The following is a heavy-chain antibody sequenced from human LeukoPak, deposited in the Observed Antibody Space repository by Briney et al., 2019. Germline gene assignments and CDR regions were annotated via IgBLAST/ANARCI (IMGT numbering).Heavy chain of an antibody. Sequence: PSETLSLTCAVSGGSITTTDFDWAWLRQPPGQGFEWIATISSSGKAYYSPSLMSRVTISVDTSKNQFSLDVTSVTAADTGLFYCARFKGGTGFDYWGRGILVIVS. D-gene: IGHD1-26*01. CDR1: GGSITTTDFD. J-gene: IGHJ4*02. CDR3: ARFKGGTGFDY. CDR2: ISSSGKA. V-gene: IGHV4-39*01.